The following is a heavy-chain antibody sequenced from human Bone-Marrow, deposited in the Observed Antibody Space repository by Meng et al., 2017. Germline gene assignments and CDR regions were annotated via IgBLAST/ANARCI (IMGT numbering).Heavy chain of an antibody. J-gene: IGHJ4*01. Sequence: EVELEEAGGGFVKPGGSLRLSCAASGFTFSNAWMTWVRQAPGKGLEWIGRMKSNVDGGTVDYAAAVKGRFFISRDDSENTFYLQMNSLKTEDTAVYYCSGHVDYWGHGTLVTVSS. CDR2: MKSNVDGGTV. CDR3: SGHVDY. V-gene: IGHV3-15*01. CDR1: GFTFSNAW.